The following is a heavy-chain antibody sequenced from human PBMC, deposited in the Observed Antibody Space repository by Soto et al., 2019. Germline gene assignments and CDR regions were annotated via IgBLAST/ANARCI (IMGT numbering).Heavy chain of an antibody. J-gene: IGHJ4*02. D-gene: IGHD4-17*01. CDR2: ISAYTGNT. CDR3: ARRWTTGEIDY. V-gene: IGHV1-18*01. Sequence: QVQLVQSGGEVKKPGASVKVSCKASGYIFNSFGISWVRQAPGQGLEWMGWISAYTGNTKYAQNFQGRVTMTTDTSTSTAYMELRSLRPDDTAVYYCARRWTTGEIDYWGQGTLVTVSS. CDR1: GYIFNSFG.